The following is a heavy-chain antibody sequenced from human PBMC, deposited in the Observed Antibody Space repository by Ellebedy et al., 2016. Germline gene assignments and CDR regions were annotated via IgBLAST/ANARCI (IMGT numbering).Heavy chain of an antibody. Sequence: GESLKISXAASGFTFSSYWMHWVRQAPGKGLVWVSRINSDGSSTSYADSVKGRFTISRDNAKNTLYLQMNSLRAEDTAVYYCAREGGSSGSYFDYWGQGTLVTVSS. CDR2: INSDGSST. V-gene: IGHV3-74*01. J-gene: IGHJ4*02. CDR3: AREGGSSGSYFDY. D-gene: IGHD6-25*01. CDR1: GFTFSSYW.